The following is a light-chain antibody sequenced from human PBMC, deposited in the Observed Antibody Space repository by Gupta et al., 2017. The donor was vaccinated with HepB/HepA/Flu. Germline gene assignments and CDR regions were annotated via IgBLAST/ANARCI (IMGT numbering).Light chain of an antibody. CDR2: GAS. Sequence: EIVMTQSPATLSVSPGERATLSCRASQSVSSNLVWYQQKPGQAPRLLIYGASTRATGIPARFSGSGSGTEFTLTITSLQSEDFAVYYCQQDNTCPRTFGQGTKVEIK. V-gene: IGKV3-15*01. CDR1: QSVSSN. CDR3: QQDNTCPRT. J-gene: IGKJ1*01.